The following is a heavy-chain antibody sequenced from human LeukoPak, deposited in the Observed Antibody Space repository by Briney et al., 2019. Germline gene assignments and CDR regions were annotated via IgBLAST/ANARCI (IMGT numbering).Heavy chain of an antibody. CDR2: IYYSGST. Sequence: SQTLSLTCTVSGGSISSGDYYWSWIRQPPGEGLEWIGYIYYSGSTYYNPSLKSRVTISVDTSKNQFSLKLSSVTAADTAVYYCAREFCSGGSCYDGTVFYFDYWGQGTLVTVSS. CDR3: AREFCSGGSCYDGTVFYFDY. CDR1: GGSISSGDYY. V-gene: IGHV4-30-4*01. D-gene: IGHD2-15*01. J-gene: IGHJ4*02.